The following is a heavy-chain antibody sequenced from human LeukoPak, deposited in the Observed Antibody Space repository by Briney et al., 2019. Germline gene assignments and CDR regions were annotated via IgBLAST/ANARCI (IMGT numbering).Heavy chain of an antibody. CDR1: GFTFSSYR. CDR3: ARELAGHYYGSGSSFDY. Sequence: GGSLRLSCAASGFTFSSYRRGCVRQAPGKGREWVAKTREDGSEKYYVDSVKGRFTITRDNAKNSLYLQMNSLRAEDTAVYYCARELAGHYYGSGSSFDYWGQGTLVTASS. J-gene: IGHJ4*02. CDR2: TREDGSEK. V-gene: IGHV3-7*01. D-gene: IGHD3-10*01.